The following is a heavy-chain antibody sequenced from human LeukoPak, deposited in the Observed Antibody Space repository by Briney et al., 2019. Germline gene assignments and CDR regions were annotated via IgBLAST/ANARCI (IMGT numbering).Heavy chain of an antibody. CDR1: GGSISSYY. CDR3: ARRNWYSSSWYVWFDP. CDR2: IYYSGST. D-gene: IGHD6-13*01. J-gene: IGHJ5*02. V-gene: IGHV4-59*08. Sequence: SETLSLTCTVSGGSISSYYWSWIRQPPGKGLEWIGYIYYSGSTNYNPSLKSRVTISVDTSKNQFSLKLSSVTAADTAVYYCARRNWYSSSWYVWFDPWGQGTLVTVSS.